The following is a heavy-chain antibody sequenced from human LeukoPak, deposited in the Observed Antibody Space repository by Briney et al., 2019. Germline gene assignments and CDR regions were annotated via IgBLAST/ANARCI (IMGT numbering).Heavy chain of an antibody. CDR3: AKDLDYGDYYYYYGMDV. Sequence: GGSLRLSCAASGFTFSSHGMHWVRQAPGKGLEWVAVISYDGSNKYYADSVKGRFTISRDNSKNTLYLQMNSLRAEDTAVYYCAKDLDYGDYYYYYGMDVWGKGTTVTVSS. CDR1: GFTFSSHG. V-gene: IGHV3-30*18. D-gene: IGHD4-17*01. CDR2: ISYDGSNK. J-gene: IGHJ6*04.